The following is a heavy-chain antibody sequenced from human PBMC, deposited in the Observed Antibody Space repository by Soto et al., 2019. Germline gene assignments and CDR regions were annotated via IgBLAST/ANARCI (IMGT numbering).Heavy chain of an antibody. Sequence: PSETLSLTCTVSGGSVSSSSYYWGWIRQPPGKGLEWIGTIYYTGSTSYSPSLKRRVTISVDTSKTQFSLNLSSVTATDTAVYYCAGRRAGDYCFDYWGQGTLVTVSS. CDR2: IYYTGST. V-gene: IGHV4-39*01. J-gene: IGHJ4*02. D-gene: IGHD1-26*01. CDR3: AGRRAGDYCFDY. CDR1: GGSVSSSSYY.